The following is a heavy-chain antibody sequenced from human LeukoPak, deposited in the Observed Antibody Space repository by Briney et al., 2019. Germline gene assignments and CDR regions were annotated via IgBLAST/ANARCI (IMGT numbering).Heavy chain of an antibody. CDR1: GGTFSSYA. J-gene: IGHJ4*02. CDR2: IIPILGIA. CDR3: ARPAGTTKSFDY. V-gene: IGHV1-69*04. D-gene: IGHD6-13*01. Sequence: ASVKVSCKASGGTFSSYAISWVRQAPGQGLEWMGRIIPILGIANYAQKFQGRVTITAGKSTSTAYMELSSLRSEDTAVYYCARPAGTTKSFDYWGQGTLVTVSS.